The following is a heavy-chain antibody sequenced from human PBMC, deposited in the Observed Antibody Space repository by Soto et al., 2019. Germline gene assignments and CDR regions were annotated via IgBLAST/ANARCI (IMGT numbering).Heavy chain of an antibody. Sequence: SETLSLTCTVSGGSISSYYWSWIRQPAGKGLEWIGRIYTSGSTNYNPSLKSRVTMSVDTSKNQFSLKLSSVTAADTAVYYCARSLWAVAGMAWFDPWGQGTLVTVSS. D-gene: IGHD6-19*01. CDR1: GGSISSYY. CDR3: ARSLWAVAGMAWFDP. J-gene: IGHJ5*02. V-gene: IGHV4-4*07. CDR2: IYTSGST.